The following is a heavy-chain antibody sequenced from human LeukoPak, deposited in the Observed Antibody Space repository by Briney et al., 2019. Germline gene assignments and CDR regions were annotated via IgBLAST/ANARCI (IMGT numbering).Heavy chain of an antibody. J-gene: IGHJ6*02. D-gene: IGHD2-2*01. CDR3: ARDLGCSSTSCYYYYYYGMDV. CDR1: GGTFSSYA. CDR2: ISAYNGNT. Sequence: GASVKVSCKASGGTFSSYAISWVRQAPGQGLEWMGWISAYNGNTNYAQKLQGRVTMTTDTSTSTAYMELRSLRSDDTAVYYCARDLGCSSTSCYYYYYYGMDVWGQGTTVTVSS. V-gene: IGHV1-18*01.